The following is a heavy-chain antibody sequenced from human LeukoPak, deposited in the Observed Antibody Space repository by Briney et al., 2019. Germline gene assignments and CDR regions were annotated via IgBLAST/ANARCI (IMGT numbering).Heavy chain of an antibody. CDR3: ATLHDTGYYTF. Sequence: PGGSLRLSCAASGFTFSTYWMSWVRQAPGKGLEWVANIKQDGSEKYYVDSVKGPFTISRDNAKNSLYLQMSSLRAEDTAVYYCATLHDTGYYTFWGQGTLVTVSS. V-gene: IGHV3-7*01. CDR2: IKQDGSEK. CDR1: GFTFSTYW. D-gene: IGHD3/OR15-3a*01. J-gene: IGHJ4*02.